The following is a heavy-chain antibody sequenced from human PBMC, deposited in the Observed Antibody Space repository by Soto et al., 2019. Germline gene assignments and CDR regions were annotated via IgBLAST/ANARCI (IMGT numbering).Heavy chain of an antibody. J-gene: IGHJ4*02. V-gene: IGHV5-10-1*01. Sequence: GQSLKITCTGSGYSFTSYWASWVRQMPGKGLEWMGRIDPSDSYTNYSPSFQGHVTISADKSISTAYLQWSRLKASDTAMYYWARHSNQLLGFDYWGQGTLVTSPQ. D-gene: IGHD2-2*01. CDR1: GYSFTSYW. CDR2: IDPSDSYT. CDR3: ARHSNQLLGFDY.